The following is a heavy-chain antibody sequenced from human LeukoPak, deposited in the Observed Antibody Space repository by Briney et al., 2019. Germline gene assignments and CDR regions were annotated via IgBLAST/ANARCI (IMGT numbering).Heavy chain of an antibody. D-gene: IGHD1-26*01. CDR3: ARDVGGIVGATPWGVGYY. V-gene: IGHV3-30-3*01. J-gene: IGHJ4*02. CDR1: GFTFSSYA. Sequence: GRSLRLSCAASGFTFSSYAMHWVRQAPGKGLEWVAVISYDGSNKYYADSVKGRFTISRDNSKNTLYLQMNSLRAEDTAVYYCARDVGGIVGATPWGVGYYWGQGTLVTVSS. CDR2: ISYDGSNK.